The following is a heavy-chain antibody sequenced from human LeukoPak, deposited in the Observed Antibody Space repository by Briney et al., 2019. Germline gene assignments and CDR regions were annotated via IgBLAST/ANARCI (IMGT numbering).Heavy chain of an antibody. CDR2: ISGDGGST. Sequence: GGSLRLSCAASGFTFDGYAMHWVRQAPGKGLEWVSLISGDGGSTYYADSVKGRFTISRDNSKNSLYLQMNSLRTEDTALYYCAKDWGAYYDSSGFYSGDFDYWGQGTLVTVSS. CDR1: GFTFDGYA. J-gene: IGHJ4*02. CDR3: AKDWGAYYDSSGFYSGDFDY. V-gene: IGHV3-43*02. D-gene: IGHD3-22*01.